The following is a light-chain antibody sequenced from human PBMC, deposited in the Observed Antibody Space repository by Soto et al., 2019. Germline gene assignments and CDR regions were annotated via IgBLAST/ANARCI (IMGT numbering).Light chain of an antibody. V-gene: IGLV2-14*01. CDR1: SSDVGAYNW. CDR2: DVS. CDR3: SSYTRTNTYV. Sequence: ALTQPASVSGSPGQSIAISCTGTSSDVGAYNWVSWYQQHPGKAPQLMIYDVSSRPSGVSNRFSGSKSGNTASLTISGLQAEDEADYYCSSYTRTNTYVFGTGTKVTVL. J-gene: IGLJ1*01.